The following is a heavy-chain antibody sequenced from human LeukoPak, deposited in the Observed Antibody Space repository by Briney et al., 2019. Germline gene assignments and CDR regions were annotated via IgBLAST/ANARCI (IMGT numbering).Heavy chain of an antibody. CDR2: ISSSSSYI. D-gene: IGHD3-10*01. CDR3: ARVSGSGSYDDY. V-gene: IGHV3-21*01. CDR1: GFTFSSYS. Sequence: GGSLRLSCAASGFTFSSYSMNWVRQAPGKGLEWVSSISSSSSYIYYADSVKGRFTISSDNAKNSLYLQMNSLRAEDTAVYYCARVSGSGSYDDYWGQGTLVTVSS. J-gene: IGHJ4*02.